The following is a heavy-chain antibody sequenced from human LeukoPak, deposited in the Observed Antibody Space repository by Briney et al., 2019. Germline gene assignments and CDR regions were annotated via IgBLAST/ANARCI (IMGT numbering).Heavy chain of an antibody. CDR2: IRYDGSNK. V-gene: IGHV3-30*02. CDR1: GFTFTNFD. Sequence: GGSLRLSCTVSGFTFTNFDMNWVRQAPGKGLEWVAFIRYDGSNKYYADSVKGRFTISRDNSKNTLYLQMNSLRAEDTAVYYCAKGNWGSGSSFDYWGQGTLVTVSS. CDR3: AKGNWGSGSSFDY. D-gene: IGHD3-10*01. J-gene: IGHJ4*02.